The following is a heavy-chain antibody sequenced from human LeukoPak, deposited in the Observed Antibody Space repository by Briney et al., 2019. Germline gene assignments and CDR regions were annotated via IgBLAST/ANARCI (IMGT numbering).Heavy chain of an antibody. J-gene: IGHJ4*02. CDR3: AKALIPSWELPLSNHDY. CDR1: GFTFSSYA. V-gene: IGHV3-23*01. CDR2: VSGSGGST. Sequence: GGSLRLSCAASGFTFSSYAMSWVRQAPGKGLGWVSAVSGSGGSTYYADSVKGRFTISRDNSKNTLYLQMNSLRAEDTAVYYCAKALIPSWELPLSNHDYWGQGTLVTVSS. D-gene: IGHD1-26*01.